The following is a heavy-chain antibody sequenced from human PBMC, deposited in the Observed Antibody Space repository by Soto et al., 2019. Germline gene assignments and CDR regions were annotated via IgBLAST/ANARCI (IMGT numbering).Heavy chain of an antibody. Sequence: ASVKVSCKASGYTFTSYGISWVRQAPGQGLEWMGWISAYNGNTNYAQKLQGRVTMTTDTSTSTAYMELRSLRSDDTDVYYGARECGGGRCYSYYFDYWGQGTLVSVSS. CDR1: GYTFTSYG. D-gene: IGHD2-15*01. V-gene: IGHV1-18*01. CDR3: ARECGGGRCYSYYFDY. CDR2: ISAYNGNT. J-gene: IGHJ4*02.